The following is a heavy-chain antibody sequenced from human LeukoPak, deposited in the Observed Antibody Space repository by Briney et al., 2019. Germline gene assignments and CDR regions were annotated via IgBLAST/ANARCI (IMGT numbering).Heavy chain of an antibody. V-gene: IGHV5-10-1*01. CDR2: IDPSDSYT. D-gene: IGHD6-19*01. J-gene: IGHJ6*02. CDR1: GYSFTSYW. Sequence: GESLKISCKGSGYSFTSYWISWVRQMPGKGLEWMGRIDPSDSYTNYSPSFQGHVTISADKSISTAYLQWSSLKASDTAMYYCARLGSGWLYYYYYYGMDVWGQGTTVTVSS. CDR3: ARLGSGWLYYYYYYGMDV.